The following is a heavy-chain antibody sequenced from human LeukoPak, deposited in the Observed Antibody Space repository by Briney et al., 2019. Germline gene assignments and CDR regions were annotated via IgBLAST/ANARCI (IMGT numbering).Heavy chain of an antibody. D-gene: IGHD3-10*01. CDR2: IYYRGST. V-gene: IGHV4-39*01. Sequence: SETLSLTCTVSGGSISSSSYYWDWIRQPPGKGLEWIGSIYYRGSTYYNASIKSRVTISVDTSKNQFSLKLNSVTAADTAVYYCARRNSGLDYWGQGTLVTVSS. CDR1: GGSISSSSYY. J-gene: IGHJ4*02. CDR3: ARRNSGLDY.